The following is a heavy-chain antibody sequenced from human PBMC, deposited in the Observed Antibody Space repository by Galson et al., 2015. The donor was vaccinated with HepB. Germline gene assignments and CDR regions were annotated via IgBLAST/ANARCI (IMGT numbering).Heavy chain of an antibody. D-gene: IGHD3-10*01. V-gene: IGHV1-69*02. Sequence: SVKVSCKASGGTFSSYTISWVRQAPGQGLEWMGRIIPILGIANYAQKFQGRVTITADKSTSTAYMELSSLRSEDTAVYYCARGVYRITMVRGVSPNYYYYYGMDVWGQGTTVTVSS. CDR1: GGTFSSYT. CDR3: ARGVYRITMVRGVSPNYYYYYGMDV. CDR2: IIPILGIA. J-gene: IGHJ6*02.